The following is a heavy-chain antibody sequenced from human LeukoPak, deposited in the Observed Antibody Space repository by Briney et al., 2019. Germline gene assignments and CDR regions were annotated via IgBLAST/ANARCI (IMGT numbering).Heavy chain of an antibody. CDR1: GYTFTGYY. J-gene: IGHJ4*02. Sequence: GASVKVSCKASGYTFTGYYMHWVRQAPGQGLEWMGWINPNSGGTNYAQKFQGRVTMTRDTSISTAYMELSRLRSDDTAVYYCARDGIIAAAGTSDYWGQGTLVTVSS. V-gene: IGHV1-2*02. CDR2: INPNSGGT. D-gene: IGHD6-13*01. CDR3: ARDGIIAAAGTSDY.